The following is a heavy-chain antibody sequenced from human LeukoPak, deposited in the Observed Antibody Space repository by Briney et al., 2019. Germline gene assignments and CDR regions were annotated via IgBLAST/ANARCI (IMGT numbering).Heavy chain of an antibody. V-gene: IGHV3-48*01. Sequence: RTGGSLRLSCAASGLTFSSYSMNWVRQAPGKGLEWVSYISSSSSTIYYADSVKGRFTISRDNAKNSLYLQMNSLRAEDTAVYYCARDTGDYNAFDIWGQGTMVTVSS. CDR3: ARDTGDYNAFDI. CDR1: GLTFSSYS. J-gene: IGHJ3*02. CDR2: ISSSSSTI. D-gene: IGHD4-17*01.